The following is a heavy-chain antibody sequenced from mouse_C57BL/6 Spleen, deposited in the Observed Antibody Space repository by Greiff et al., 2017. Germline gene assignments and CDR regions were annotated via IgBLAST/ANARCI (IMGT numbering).Heavy chain of an antibody. Sequence: EVKLVESGGGLVKPGGSPKLSCAASGFTFSSYAMSWVRQTPEKRLEWVATISDGGSYTYYPDNVKGRFTISRDNAKNNLYLQMSHLKSEDTAMYYCARDRGVWGTGTTVTVSS. D-gene: IGHD3-1*01. CDR3: ARDRGV. CDR1: GFTFSSYA. V-gene: IGHV5-4*01. CDR2: ISDGGSYT. J-gene: IGHJ1*03.